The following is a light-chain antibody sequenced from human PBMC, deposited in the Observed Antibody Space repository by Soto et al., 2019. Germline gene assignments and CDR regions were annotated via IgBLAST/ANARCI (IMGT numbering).Light chain of an antibody. Sequence: QSVLTQPASVSGSPGQSITISCTGTSSDVGGYNRVSWYQRPPGTGPKLIIYEVNNRPSGVPDRFSGSKSGNTASLTISGLQAEDDAEYYCSLYTTDSTYVFGTGTKVTVL. J-gene: IGLJ1*01. V-gene: IGLV2-18*01. CDR1: SSDVGGYNR. CDR2: EVN. CDR3: SLYTTDSTYV.